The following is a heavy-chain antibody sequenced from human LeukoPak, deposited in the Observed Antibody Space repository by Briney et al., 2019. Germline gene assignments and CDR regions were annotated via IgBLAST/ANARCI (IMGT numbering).Heavy chain of an antibody. V-gene: IGHV3-23*01. CDR1: GFTFSSYS. J-gene: IGHJ4*02. Sequence: GGSLRLSCAASGFTFSSYSMNWVRQAPGKGLEWVSAISGSGGSTYYADSVKGRFTISRDNSKNTLYLQMNSLRAEDTAVYYCAKDWGYSYGLLDYWGQGTLVTVSS. CDR2: ISGSGGST. D-gene: IGHD5-18*01. CDR3: AKDWGYSYGLLDY.